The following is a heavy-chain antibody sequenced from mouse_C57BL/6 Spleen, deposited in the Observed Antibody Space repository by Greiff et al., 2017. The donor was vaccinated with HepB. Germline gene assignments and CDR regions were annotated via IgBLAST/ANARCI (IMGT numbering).Heavy chain of an antibody. CDR3: ARQALYDYDYFDV. D-gene: IGHD2-4*01. J-gene: IGHJ1*03. V-gene: IGHV1-81*01. Sequence: SGAELARPGASVKLSCKASGYTFTSYCISWVKQRTGQGLEWIGEIYPRSGNTYYNEKFKGKATLTADKSSSTAYMELRSLTSEDSAVYFCARQALYDYDYFDVWGTGTTVTVSS. CDR1: GYTFTSYC. CDR2: IYPRSGNT.